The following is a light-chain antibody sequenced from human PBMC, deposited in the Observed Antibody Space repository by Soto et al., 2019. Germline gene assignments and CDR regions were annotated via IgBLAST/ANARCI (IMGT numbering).Light chain of an antibody. J-gene: IGKJ5*01. Sequence: VLTQSPVTLSLSPGERATLSCRAIQSVSSSYLAWYQQKPGQAPRLLIYGASSRATGIPDRFSGSGSGTDFTLTISRLEPEDFAVYYCQQYGTPRSVTFGQGTRLEIK. CDR2: GAS. V-gene: IGKV3-20*01. CDR1: QSVSSSY. CDR3: QQYGTPRSVT.